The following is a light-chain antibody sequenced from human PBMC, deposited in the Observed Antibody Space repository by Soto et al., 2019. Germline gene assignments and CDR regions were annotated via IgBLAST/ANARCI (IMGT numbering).Light chain of an antibody. J-gene: IGKJ3*01. V-gene: IGKV3-11*01. CDR2: DPS. CDR3: QQRRNWVS. CDR1: QSVDTY. Sequence: LTQSPAILSLSPGERATLSCTASQSVDTYIAWYQQRPGQPPRLLIHDPSHRASGVPARFRGSGSGTDFTLTITSLEPEDFGVYFCQQRRNWVSFGPGTRL.